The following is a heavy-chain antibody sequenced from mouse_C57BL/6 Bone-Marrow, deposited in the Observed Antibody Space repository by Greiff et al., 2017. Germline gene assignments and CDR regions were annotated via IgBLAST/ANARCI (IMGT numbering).Heavy chain of an antibody. D-gene: IGHD2-4*01. V-gene: IGHV1-76*01. CDR1: GYTFTDYY. J-gene: IGHJ4*01. CDR2: IYPGSGNT. Sequence: QVHVKQSGAELVRPGASVKLSCKASGYTFTDYYINWVKQRPGQGLEWIARIYPGSGNTYYNEKFKGKATLTAEKSSSTAYMQLSSLTSEDSAVYLCARGRLRGMDYWGQGTSGTVSS. CDR3: ARGRLRGMDY.